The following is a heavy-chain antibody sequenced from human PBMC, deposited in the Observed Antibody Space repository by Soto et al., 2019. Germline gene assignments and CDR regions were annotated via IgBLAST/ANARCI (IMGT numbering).Heavy chain of an antibody. CDR1: GFTFSSYG. Sequence: PGGSLRLSCAASGFTFSSYGMHWVRQAPGKGLEWVAVIWYDGSNKYYADSVKGRFTISRDNSKNTLYLQMNSLRAEDTAVYYCARDSAGITGTTYNWFDPWGQGTLVTVSS. CDR2: IWYDGSNK. V-gene: IGHV3-33*01. D-gene: IGHD1-7*01. CDR3: ARDSAGITGTTYNWFDP. J-gene: IGHJ5*02.